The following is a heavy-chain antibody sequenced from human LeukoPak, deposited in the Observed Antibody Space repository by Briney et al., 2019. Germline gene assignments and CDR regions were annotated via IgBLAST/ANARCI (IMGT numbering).Heavy chain of an antibody. CDR2: ISGSSGRT. CDR1: GFTFSGHA. Sequence: RGSLRLSCAASGFTFSGHAMSWVRQAPVKGLEWVSAISGSSGRTYYADSVKGRFTISRDNSKNTLFLQMNSLRAEDTAVYYCAKGPLTEVAGTTWDYWGQGTPVTVSS. V-gene: IGHV3-23*01. J-gene: IGHJ4*02. CDR3: AKGPLTEVAGTTWDY. D-gene: IGHD6-19*01.